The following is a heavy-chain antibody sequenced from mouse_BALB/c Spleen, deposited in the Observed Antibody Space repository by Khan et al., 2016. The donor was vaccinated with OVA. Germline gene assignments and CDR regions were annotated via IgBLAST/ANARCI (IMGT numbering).Heavy chain of an antibody. CDR2: ISSGGSYT. CDR1: GFTFSTYG. D-gene: IGHD1-1*01. J-gene: IGHJ3*01. V-gene: IGHV5-6*01. CDR3: AIYAYYYVSEGCAY. Sequence: EVQLVESGGDLVKPEGSLKLSCAASGFTFSTYGMSWVRQTPDKRLEWVATISSGGSYTYYPDSVQGRFTISRDNAKNPPYLQMSSLKSEDTAMFYCAIYAYYYVSEGCAYWGQGTLVTVSA.